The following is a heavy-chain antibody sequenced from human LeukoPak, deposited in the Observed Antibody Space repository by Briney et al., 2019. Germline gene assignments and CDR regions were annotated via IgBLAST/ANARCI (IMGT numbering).Heavy chain of an antibody. D-gene: IGHD3-3*01. CDR2: IYSNGNT. CDR3: ARLRTTIWPLDTFDI. V-gene: IGHV4-4*07. Sequence: SETLSLTCTVSGGSISSYYWSWIRQPAGKGLEWIGRIYSNGNTNFNPSLKSRVTMSVDTSKNQFSLQLNSVTPEDTAVYYCARLRTTIWPLDTFDIWGLGTVVAISS. J-gene: IGHJ3*02. CDR1: GGSISSYY.